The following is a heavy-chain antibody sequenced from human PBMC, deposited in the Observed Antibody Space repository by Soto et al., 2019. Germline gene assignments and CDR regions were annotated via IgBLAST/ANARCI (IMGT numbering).Heavy chain of an antibody. CDR1: GGSFTSYI. J-gene: IGHJ5*02. CDR2: FVPIDGKT. D-gene: IGHD1-20*01. CDR3: ATVVFITGTTKWFDP. Sequence: GASVKVSCKASGGSFTSYIFTWVRQAPGKGLEWMGRFVPIDGKTNYALKFQGRVTITEDKSTDTVYMELSSLRSEDTAVYYCATVVFITGTTKWFDPWGQGTLVTVSS. V-gene: IGHV1-69*02.